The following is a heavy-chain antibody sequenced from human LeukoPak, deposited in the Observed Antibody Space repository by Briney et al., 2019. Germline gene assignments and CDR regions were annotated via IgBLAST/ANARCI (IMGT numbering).Heavy chain of an antibody. J-gene: IGHJ4*02. D-gene: IGHD6-19*01. CDR2: IYYSGST. Sequence: SETLSLTCTVSGGSVSGYYWSWIRQPPGKGLEWIGCIYYSGSTNYNPSLKSRVTISVDTSKNQFSLRLSSVTAADTAIYYCARGGSKQWLVDDSWGQGTLVTVSS. CDR3: ARGGSKQWLVDDS. V-gene: IGHV4-59*02. CDR1: GGSVSGYY.